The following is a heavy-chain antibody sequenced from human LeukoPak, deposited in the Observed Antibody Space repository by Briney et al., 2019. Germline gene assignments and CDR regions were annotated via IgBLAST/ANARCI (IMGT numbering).Heavy chain of an antibody. CDR2: IYPDDSDT. J-gene: IGHJ3*02. CDR1: GYSFTSYW. D-gene: IGHD3-22*01. CDR3: ARQSYYDSSGYSPLSAFDI. Sequence: GESLKISCKGSGYSFTSYWIGWLRQMPGKGLEWMGIIYPDDSDTRYSPSFQGQVSLSADKSISTAYLQWSSLKALDTAMYYCARQSYYDSSGYSPLSAFDIWGQGTMVTVSS. V-gene: IGHV5-51*01.